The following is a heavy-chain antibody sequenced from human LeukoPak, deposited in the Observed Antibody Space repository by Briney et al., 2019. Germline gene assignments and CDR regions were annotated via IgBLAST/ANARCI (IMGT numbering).Heavy chain of an antibody. CDR1: GYTFTGYY. J-gene: IGHJ4*02. V-gene: IGHV1-2*02. D-gene: IGHD2-21*01. Sequence: ASVKVSCKASGYTFTGYYLHWVRQAPGQGLEWMGCVNPNSGDTNYAQKFQGSVTMTRDTSISTVYMELSRLRSDDTAVYYCARGLVGLDYWGQGTLVTVSS. CDR2: VNPNSGDT. CDR3: ARGLVGLDY.